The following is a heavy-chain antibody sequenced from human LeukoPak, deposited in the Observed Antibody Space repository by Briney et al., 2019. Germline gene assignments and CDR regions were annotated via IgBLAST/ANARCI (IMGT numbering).Heavy chain of an antibody. CDR3: ASGPPSIAAPADY. CDR2: ISYDGSNK. CDR1: GFTVSNNY. D-gene: IGHD6-6*01. V-gene: IGHV3-30*03. Sequence: GGSLRLSCAASGFTVSNNYMSWVRQAPGKGLEWVAVISYDGSNKYYADSVKGRFTISRDNSKNTLYLQMNSLRAEDTAVYYCASGPPSIAAPADYWGQGTLVTVSS. J-gene: IGHJ4*02.